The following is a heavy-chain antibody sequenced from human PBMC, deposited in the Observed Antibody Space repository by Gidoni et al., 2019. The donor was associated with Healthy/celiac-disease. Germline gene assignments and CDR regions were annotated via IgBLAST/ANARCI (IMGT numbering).Heavy chain of an antibody. CDR3: ARDLVVPAVLYYYGMDV. Sequence: QVQLVQSGAEVKKPGASVKVSCKASGYTFTSYGSSWVRQAPGQGLEWMGWISAYNGNTNYAQKLQGRVTMTTDTSTSTAYMELRSLRSDDTAVYYCARDLVVPAVLYYYGMDVWGQGTTVTVSS. CDR1: GYTFTSYG. J-gene: IGHJ6*02. V-gene: IGHV1-18*01. D-gene: IGHD2-2*01. CDR2: ISAYNGNT.